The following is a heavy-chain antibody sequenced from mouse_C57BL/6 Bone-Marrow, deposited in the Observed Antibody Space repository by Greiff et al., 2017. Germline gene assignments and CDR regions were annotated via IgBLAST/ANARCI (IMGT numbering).Heavy chain of an antibody. Sequence: VQLQQPGAELVKPGASVKLSCKASGYTFTSYWMHWVKQRPGQGLEWIGMIHPNSGSTNYNEKFKSKATLTVDKSSSTAYMQLSSLTSEDSAVYYCARHYGSRSYAMDYWGQGTSVTVSS. CDR2: IHPNSGST. CDR3: ARHYGSRSYAMDY. V-gene: IGHV1-64*01. J-gene: IGHJ4*01. D-gene: IGHD1-1*01. CDR1: GYTFTSYW.